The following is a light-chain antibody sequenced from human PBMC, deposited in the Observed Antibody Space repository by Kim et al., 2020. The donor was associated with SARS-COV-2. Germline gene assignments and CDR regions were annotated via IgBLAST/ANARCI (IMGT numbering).Light chain of an antibody. V-gene: IGKV1-5*01. CDR3: QQYNSYSWT. CDR2: DAS. Sequence: ASVGDRVTITCRASQRISSWLAWYQQKPGKAPKLLIYDASSLQGGVPSRFSGSGSGTEFTLTISSLQPDDFATYYCQQYNSYSWTFGQGTKVDIK. J-gene: IGKJ1*01. CDR1: QRISSW.